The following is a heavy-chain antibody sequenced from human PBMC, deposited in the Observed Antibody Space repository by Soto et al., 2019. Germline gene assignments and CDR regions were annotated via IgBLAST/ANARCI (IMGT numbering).Heavy chain of an antibody. CDR3: TIVANDY. D-gene: IGHD3-16*02. J-gene: IGHJ4*02. V-gene: IGHV3-23*01. CDR1: GFSFSSYA. CDR2: LSGSGGRT. Sequence: AGSLRLSCTASGFSFSSYAMSWVRQAPGKGLEWVSSLSGSGGRTHYAESVKGRFTISRDNSKNTVDLQMNSLRVDDTAVYYCTIVANDYWGQGTLVTVSS.